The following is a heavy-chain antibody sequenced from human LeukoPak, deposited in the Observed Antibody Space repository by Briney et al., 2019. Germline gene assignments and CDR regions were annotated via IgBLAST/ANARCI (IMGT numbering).Heavy chain of an antibody. V-gene: IGHV3-11*04. CDR3: ARGELGLTTVTVFDY. J-gene: IGHJ4*02. CDR2: MTSGGSTI. D-gene: IGHD4-17*01. CDR1: GFTFSDYY. Sequence: GGSLRLSCAASGFTFSDYYTSWVRQAPGKGLEWVAYMTSGGSTIYYADSVKGRFTISRDNAKNSLYLQMNSQRDEDTAVYYCARGELGLTTVTVFDYWGQGTLVTVSS.